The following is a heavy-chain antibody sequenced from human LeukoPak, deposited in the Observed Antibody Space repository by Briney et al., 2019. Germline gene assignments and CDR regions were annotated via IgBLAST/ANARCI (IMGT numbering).Heavy chain of an antibody. D-gene: IGHD3-3*01. V-gene: IGHV5-51*01. CDR2: IYPGDSDT. J-gene: IGHJ5*01. Sequence: RGESLKISCQASGSSFTHYWIGWVRQLPGKGLEWMGIIYPGDSDTKYSPSFQGQVTISADKSISTAYLQWSSLKASDTAMYYCARRITIFGDGNWFDFWGQGTLVTVSS. CDR1: GSSFTHYW. CDR3: ARRITIFGDGNWFDF.